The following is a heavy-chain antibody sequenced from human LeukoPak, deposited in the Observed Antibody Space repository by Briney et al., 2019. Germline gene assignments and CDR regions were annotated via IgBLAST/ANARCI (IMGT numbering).Heavy chain of an antibody. D-gene: IGHD2-15*01. CDR1: GFTFSNYA. CDR2: VCGRGSST. CDR3: AKSASDSCYSSSDY. Sequence: GGSLRLSCVASGFTFSNYAMSWVRQAPGKGLEWVSTVCGRGSSTYYADSVKGRFTISRDNSKNTLYVQMNSLGAEDTAVYYCAKSASDSCYSSSDYWGQGTLVTVSS. J-gene: IGHJ4*02. V-gene: IGHV3-23*01.